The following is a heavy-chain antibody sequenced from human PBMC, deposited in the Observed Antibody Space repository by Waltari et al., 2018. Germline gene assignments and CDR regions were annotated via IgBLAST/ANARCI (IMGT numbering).Heavy chain of an antibody. CDR2: INPNSGGT. CDR3: ARSVRSPVVSPFDY. V-gene: IGHV1-2*02. CDR1: GYTFIGSS. Sequence: QVQLVQSGAEVKKPGASVTVSCKASGYTFIGSSMHWVRQAPGQGLEWMGWINPNSGGTNYAQKFQGRVTMTRDTSISTAYMELSRLRSDDTAAYYCARSVRSPVVSPFDYWGQGTLVTVSS. J-gene: IGHJ4*02. D-gene: IGHD2-15*01.